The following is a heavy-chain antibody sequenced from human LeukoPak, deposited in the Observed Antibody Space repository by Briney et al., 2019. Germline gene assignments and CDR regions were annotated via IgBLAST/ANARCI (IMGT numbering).Heavy chain of an antibody. CDR1: GFTFSDHY. CDR3: ATEYYGSANFNF. Sequence: GGSLRLSCAASGFTFSDHYMEWVRQAPGKGLEWVGHIKSNTFGGTTDYAAPVKGRCSILRDDSRNALFLLMDSLEPEDTAVYYCATEYYGSANFNFWGQGTLVTVSS. V-gene: IGHV3-15*01. D-gene: IGHD3-10*01. CDR2: IKSNTFGGTT. J-gene: IGHJ4*02.